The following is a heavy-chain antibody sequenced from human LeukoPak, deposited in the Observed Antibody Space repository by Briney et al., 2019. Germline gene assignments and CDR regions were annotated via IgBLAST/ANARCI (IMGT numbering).Heavy chain of an antibody. CDR3: APEGETGDRDGYFDF. D-gene: IGHD2-21*02. CDR1: GFTFSNYS. Sequence: GGSLRLSCAASGFTFSNYSMSWVRQDPGKGLEWVAFIRFDGTLKYYLDSVKGRFTISRDNMNNKVYLQMDSLREEDTGVYYCAPEGETGDRDGYFDFWGQGTLVTVAS. J-gene: IGHJ4*02. V-gene: IGHV3-30*02. CDR2: IRFDGTLK.